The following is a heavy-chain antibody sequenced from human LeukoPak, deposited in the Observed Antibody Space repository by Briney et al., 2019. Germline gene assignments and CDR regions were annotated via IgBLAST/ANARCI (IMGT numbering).Heavy chain of an antibody. V-gene: IGHV1-18*01. D-gene: IGHD3-22*01. Sequence: AASVKVSCKASGYTFTNYGISWVRQAPGQGLEWMGWISSYNGNTNYAQKLQGRVTMTTDTSTSTAYMELRSLRSDDTAVYYCARNNYYYDSSGYYPDYWGQGTLVTVSS. J-gene: IGHJ4*02. CDR1: GYTFTNYG. CDR2: ISSYNGNT. CDR3: ARNNYYYDSSGYYPDY.